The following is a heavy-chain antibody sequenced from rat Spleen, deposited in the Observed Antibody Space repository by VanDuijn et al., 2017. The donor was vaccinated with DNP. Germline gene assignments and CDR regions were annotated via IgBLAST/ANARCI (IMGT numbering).Heavy chain of an antibody. CDR2: IISSGGGT. CDR3: ARAGSRYAMDV. D-gene: IGHD1-7*01. CDR1: GFTFSNYW. V-gene: IGHV5-31*01. J-gene: IGHJ4*01. Sequence: EMQLVESGGDLVQPGKSLKLSCEASGFTFSNYWMTWIRQVPGKGLEWVALIISSGGGTYYADSVEGRFTISRDNVRNTLYLQMNSLRYEDTATYYCARAGSRYAMDVWGQGTSVTVSS.